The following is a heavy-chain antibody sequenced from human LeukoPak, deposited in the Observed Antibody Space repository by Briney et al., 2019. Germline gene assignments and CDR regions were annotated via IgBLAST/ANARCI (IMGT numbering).Heavy chain of an antibody. Sequence: GGSLRLSCAASGFTFSSYSMNWVRQAPGKGLEWVSSISSSSSYIYYADSVKGRFTISRDNAKNSLYLQMNSLRAEDTAVYYCAGGSIAARPGYWGQGTLVTVSS. V-gene: IGHV3-21*01. J-gene: IGHJ4*02. D-gene: IGHD6-6*01. CDR2: ISSSSSYI. CDR1: GFTFSSYS. CDR3: AGGSIAARPGY.